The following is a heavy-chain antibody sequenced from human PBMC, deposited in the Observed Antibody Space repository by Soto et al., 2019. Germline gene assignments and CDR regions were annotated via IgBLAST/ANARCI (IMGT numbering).Heavy chain of an antibody. D-gene: IGHD6-19*01. Sequence: QVTLKESGPVLVKPTETLTLTCTVSGFSLSNARMGVSWIRQPPGEALEWLAHIFSNDEKSYSTSLKSRLTISKDTSKSQVVLTMTNMDPVDTATYYCARIIAVAGIVRGWFDPWGQGTLVTVSS. J-gene: IGHJ5*02. CDR1: GFSLSNARMG. CDR3: ARIIAVAGIVRGWFDP. V-gene: IGHV2-26*01. CDR2: IFSNDEK.